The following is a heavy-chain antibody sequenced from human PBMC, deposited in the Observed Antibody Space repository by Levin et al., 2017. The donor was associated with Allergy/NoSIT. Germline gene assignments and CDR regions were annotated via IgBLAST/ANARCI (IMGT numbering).Heavy chain of an antibody. Sequence: GESLKISCTASGFMFSRYAMTWVRQAPGKGLEWVSGISGSGDVTYYADSVRGRFSISRDNSMHTVYLQMDSLRVEDTAVYFCAETDSSPYYYYMDVWGRGTPVTVSS. CDR3: AETDSSPYYYYMDV. CDR1: GFMFSRYA. J-gene: IGHJ6*03. D-gene: IGHD6-6*01. V-gene: IGHV3-23*01. CDR2: ISGSGDVT.